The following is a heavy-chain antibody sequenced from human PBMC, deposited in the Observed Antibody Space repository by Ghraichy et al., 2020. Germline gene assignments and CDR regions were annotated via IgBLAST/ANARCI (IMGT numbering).Heavy chain of an antibody. CDR1: GFTFDDYT. D-gene: IGHD2-2*02. CDR2: ISWDGGST. Sequence: LSLTCAASGFTFDDYTMHWVRQAPGKGLEWVSLISWDGGSTYYADSVKGRFTISRDNSKNSLYLQMNSLRTEDTALYYCAKNRAAIVRLDAFDIWGQGTMVTVSS. CDR3: AKNRAAIVRLDAFDI. J-gene: IGHJ3*02. V-gene: IGHV3-43*01.